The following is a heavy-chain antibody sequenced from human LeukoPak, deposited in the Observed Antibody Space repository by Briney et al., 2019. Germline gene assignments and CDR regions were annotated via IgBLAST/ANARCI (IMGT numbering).Heavy chain of an antibody. V-gene: IGHV3-23*01. J-gene: IGHJ4*02. D-gene: IGHD4-17*01. CDR1: GFTFSSYA. CDR3: ATPYGDYGGLFDY. CDR2: ISGSGGST. Sequence: WGSLRLSCAASGFTFSSYAMSWVRQAPGKGLEWVSAISGSGGSTYYADSVKGRFTISRDNSKNTLYLQMNSLRAEDTAVYYCATPYGDYGGLFDYWGQGTLVAVSS.